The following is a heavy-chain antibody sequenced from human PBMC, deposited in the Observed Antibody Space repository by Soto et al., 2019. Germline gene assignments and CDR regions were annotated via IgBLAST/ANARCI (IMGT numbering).Heavy chain of an antibody. V-gene: IGHV1-8*01. Sequence: ASVKVSCKTSGYTFTEYDINWVRQAPGQGPEYMGWVSPENKNAGYAPQFRGRVSKNTLYLQMNSLTAADTAVYFCARGVTDSHGWYHFDHWGQGTLVTVSS. CDR2: VSPENKNA. CDR3: ARGVTDSHGWYHFDH. J-gene: IGHJ4*02. CDR1: GYTFTEYD. D-gene: IGHD6-19*01.